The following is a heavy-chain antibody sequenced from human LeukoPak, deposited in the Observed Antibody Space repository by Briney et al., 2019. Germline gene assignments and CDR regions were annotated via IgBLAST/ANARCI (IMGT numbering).Heavy chain of an antibody. CDR1: GGSFSGYY. D-gene: IGHD2-15*01. J-gene: IGHJ4*02. CDR3: ARGLYCSGGSCYSAWFGY. V-gene: IGHV4-34*01. CDR2: INHSGST. Sequence: SETLSFTCAAYGGSFSGYYWSWIRKPPGKGLEWIGEINHSGSTNYNPSLKSRVTISVDTSKNQFSLKLSSVTAADTAVYYCARGLYCSGGSCYSAWFGYWGQGTLVTVSS.